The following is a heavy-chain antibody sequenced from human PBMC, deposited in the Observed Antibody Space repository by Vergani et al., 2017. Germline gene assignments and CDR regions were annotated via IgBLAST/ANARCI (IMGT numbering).Heavy chain of an antibody. CDR1: GGSFSGYY. CDR2: INHSGST. D-gene: IGHD6-13*01. Sequence: QVQLQQWGAGLLKPSETLSLTCAVYGGSFSGYYWSWIRQHPGKGLEWFGEINHSGSTNYNPSLNSRVTLSVDTSKNQFSLKLSFVTAAAAAVYYCARGLPVGSRVKAARPYYYMNVWGEGTTVTVSS. J-gene: IGHJ6*03. CDR3: ARGLPVGSRVKAARPYYYMNV. V-gene: IGHV4-34*01.